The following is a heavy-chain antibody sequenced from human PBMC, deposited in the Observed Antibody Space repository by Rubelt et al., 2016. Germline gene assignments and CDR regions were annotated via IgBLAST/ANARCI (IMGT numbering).Heavy chain of an antibody. D-gene: IGHD4-23*01. Sequence: QVQLVQSGAEVKKPGASVKVSCKASGYTFNSYGISWVRQAPGQGLEWMGWISVYNGNTNYAQKLKGEVTMTTDTATSTADMELRSLRSDDTAVYYCARGRAVKLADSGGNDYWGQGTLVTVSS. CDR2: ISVYNGNT. CDR1: GYTFNSYG. CDR3: ARGRAVKLADSGGNDY. V-gene: IGHV1-18*01. J-gene: IGHJ4*02.